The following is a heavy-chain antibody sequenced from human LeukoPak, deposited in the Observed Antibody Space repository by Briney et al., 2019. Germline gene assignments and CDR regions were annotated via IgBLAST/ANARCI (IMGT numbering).Heavy chain of an antibody. J-gene: IGHJ5*02. Sequence: GGSLRLSCAASGFTFSSYGMHWVRQAPGKGLEWVAVILYDGSKKYYADSVKGRFTISRDNSKNTLYLQMNSLRAEDTALYYCAKTRSRNMLTFGGVENWFDPWGQGTLVTVSS. D-gene: IGHD3-16*01. CDR3: AKTRSRNMLTFGGVENWFDP. V-gene: IGHV3-30*18. CDR2: ILYDGSKK. CDR1: GFTFSSYG.